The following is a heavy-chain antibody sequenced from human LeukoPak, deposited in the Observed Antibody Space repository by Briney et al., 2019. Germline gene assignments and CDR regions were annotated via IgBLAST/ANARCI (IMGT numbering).Heavy chain of an antibody. D-gene: IGHD3-22*01. J-gene: IGHJ4*02. Sequence: ASAKVSCKASGYTLTGYYMHWVRQAPGQGLEWMGWINPKSGGTSYAQTFQGRVTLTRDTSINTAYMELSRLTSDDTAVYYAGRDPMNYYDSVSLDYWGQGSLVTVSS. CDR3: GRDPMNYYDSVSLDY. CDR1: GYTLTGYY. V-gene: IGHV1-2*02. CDR2: INPKSGGT.